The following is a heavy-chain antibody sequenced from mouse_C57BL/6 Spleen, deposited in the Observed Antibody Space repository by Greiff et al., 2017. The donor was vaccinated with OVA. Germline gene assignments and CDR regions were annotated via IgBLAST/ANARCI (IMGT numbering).Heavy chain of an antibody. CDR3: ARSPLLLYYFDY. J-gene: IGHJ2*01. Sequence: EVKVVESGGGLVQPGGSLSLSCAASGFTFTDYYMSWVRQPPGKALEWLGFIRNKANGYTTEYSASVKGRFTISRDNSQSILYLQMNALRAEDSATYYCARSPLLLYYFDYWGQGTTLTVSS. CDR1: GFTFTDYY. D-gene: IGHD2-10*01. V-gene: IGHV7-3*01. CDR2: IRNKANGYTT.